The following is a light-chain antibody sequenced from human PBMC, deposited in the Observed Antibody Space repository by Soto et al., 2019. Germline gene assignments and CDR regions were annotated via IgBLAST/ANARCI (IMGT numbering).Light chain of an antibody. CDR2: DAS. CDR1: QDISNY. J-gene: IGKJ2*01. CDR3: QQYDNLPF. Sequence: DIQMTQSPSSLSASVGDRVTITCQASQDISNYLNWYQQKPGKAPKLLIYDASNLETGVPSRFSGGGYGTDFTFTISSLQSEDIATYYCQQYDNLPFFGQGTKLEIK. V-gene: IGKV1-33*01.